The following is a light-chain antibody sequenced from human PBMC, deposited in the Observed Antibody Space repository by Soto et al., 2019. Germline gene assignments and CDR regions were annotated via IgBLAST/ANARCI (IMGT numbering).Light chain of an antibody. CDR1: SSNIGSNY. Sequence: QSVLTQRPSASGTPGQRVTISCSGSSSNIGSNYVYWYQQLPGTAPKLLIYRNNQRPSGVPDRFSGSKSGTSASLAISGLRSEDEADYYGAAWDDSLSGRVFGGGTKLTVL. J-gene: IGLJ2*01. CDR2: RNN. V-gene: IGLV1-47*01. CDR3: AAWDDSLSGRV.